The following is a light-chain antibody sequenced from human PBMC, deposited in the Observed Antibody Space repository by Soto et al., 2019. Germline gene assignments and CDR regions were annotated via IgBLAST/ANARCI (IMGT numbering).Light chain of an antibody. CDR1: SSDVGAYNY. J-gene: IGLJ3*02. V-gene: IGLV2-8*01. CDR2: EVT. Sequence: QSVLTQPPSASGSPGQSVTISCTGTSSDVGAYNYVSWYQQHAGKAPKLAIYEVTKRPSGVPDRFSGSKSANTASLTVSGLQDEDEADYYCSSFASSNTWVFGGGTKLTVL. CDR3: SSFASSNTWV.